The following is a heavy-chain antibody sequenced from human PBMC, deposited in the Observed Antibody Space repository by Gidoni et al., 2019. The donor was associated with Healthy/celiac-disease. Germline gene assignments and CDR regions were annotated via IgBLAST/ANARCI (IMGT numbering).Heavy chain of an antibody. CDR2: IYYSGST. Sequence: QVQLQESGPGLVKPSQTLSLTCTVSGGSLSSGGYYWSWIRQHPGKGLEWIGYIYYSGSTYYNPSLKSRVTISVDTSKNQFSRKLSSVTAADTAVYYCARDSNYYDSSGYYRIFDYWGQGTLVTVSS. J-gene: IGHJ4*02. CDR3: ARDSNYYDSSGYYRIFDY. CDR1: GGSLSSGGYY. D-gene: IGHD3-22*01. V-gene: IGHV4-31*03.